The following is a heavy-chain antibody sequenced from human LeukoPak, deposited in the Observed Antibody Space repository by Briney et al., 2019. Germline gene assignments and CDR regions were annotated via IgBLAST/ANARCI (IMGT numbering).Heavy chain of an antibody. V-gene: IGHV3-7*01. D-gene: IGHD1-20*01. Sequence: GGSLRLSCAASGFTFSSYWMSWVRQAPGKGLEWVVNIKQDGSEKYYVDSVKGRFTISRDNAKNSMYLQMNSLRAEDTAVYYCATGITGTKRVGYFDYWGQGTLVTVSS. J-gene: IGHJ4*02. CDR2: IKQDGSEK. CDR1: GFTFSSYW. CDR3: ATGITGTKRVGYFDY.